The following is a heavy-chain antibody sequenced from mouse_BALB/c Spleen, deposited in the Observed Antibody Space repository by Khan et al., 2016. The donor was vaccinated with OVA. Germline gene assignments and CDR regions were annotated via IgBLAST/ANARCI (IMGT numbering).Heavy chain of an antibody. CDR3: ARGASYWYFEV. J-gene: IGHJ1*01. CDR1: GYTFTNYG. Sequence: QIQLVQSGPELKKPGETVKISCKASGYTFTNYGMSWVKQAPGKGLKWMGWINTYTGEPTYTDDFKGRFAFSLETSASTAYLQINNLKNEDMATYFCARGASYWYFEVWGAGTTVTVSS. CDR2: INTYTGEP. V-gene: IGHV9-1*02.